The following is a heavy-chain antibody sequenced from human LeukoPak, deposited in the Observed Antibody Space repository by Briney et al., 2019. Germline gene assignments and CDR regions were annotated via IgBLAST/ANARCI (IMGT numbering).Heavy chain of an antibody. V-gene: IGHV4-34*01. CDR2: INHSGSI. J-gene: IGHJ4*02. D-gene: IGHD2-21*02. CDR3: ARGHLTAQGRYYFDY. Sequence: PSETLSLTCAVYGGSFSGYYWSWIRQPPGKGLEWIGEINHSGSINYNPSLKSRVTISVDTSKNQFSLKLSSVTVADTAVYYCARGHLTAQGRYYFDYWGQGTLVTVSS. CDR1: GGSFSGYY.